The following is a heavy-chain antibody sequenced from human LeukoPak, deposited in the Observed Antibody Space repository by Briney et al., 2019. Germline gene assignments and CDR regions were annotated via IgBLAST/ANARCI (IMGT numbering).Heavy chain of an antibody. CDR3: ARDTRAKLSLWWRHGRWFDP. CDR2: IKQDGSEK. Sequence: QSGGSLRLSCAASGFTFSSYEMNWVRQAPGKGLEWVANIKQDGSEKYYVDSVKGRFTISRDNAKNSLYLQMNSLRAEDTAVYYCARDTRAKLSLWWRHGRWFDPWGQGTLVTVSS. V-gene: IGHV3-7*01. CDR1: GFTFSSYE. D-gene: IGHD2-21*02. J-gene: IGHJ5*02.